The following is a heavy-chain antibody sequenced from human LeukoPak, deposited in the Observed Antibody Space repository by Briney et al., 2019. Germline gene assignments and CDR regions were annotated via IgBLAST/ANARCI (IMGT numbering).Heavy chain of an antibody. Sequence: PSETLSLTCTVSGDSINSRYYWGWIRQPPGKGLEWIGSIYHTGSTYYNPSLKSRVTISVATSKNQFSLKLTSVTAADTAIYYCTKGRGIWGQGTLVTVSS. CDR1: GDSINSRYY. CDR2: IYHTGST. D-gene: IGHD3-10*01. CDR3: TKGRGI. J-gene: IGHJ4*02. V-gene: IGHV4-38-2*02.